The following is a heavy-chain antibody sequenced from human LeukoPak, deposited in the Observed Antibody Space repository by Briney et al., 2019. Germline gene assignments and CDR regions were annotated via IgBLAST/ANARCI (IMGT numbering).Heavy chain of an antibody. CDR1: GFTFGDHA. V-gene: IGHV3-23*01. CDR2: ISGSGGST. J-gene: IGHJ5*02. CDR3: AKTQDIVVVVAPRWFDP. D-gene: IGHD2-15*01. Sequence: GGSLRLSCTGSGFTFGDHAMSWVRQAPGKGLEWVSAISGSGGSTYYADSVKGRFTISRDNSKNTLYLQMNSLRAEDTAVYYCAKTQDIVVVVAPRWFDPWGQGTLVTVSS.